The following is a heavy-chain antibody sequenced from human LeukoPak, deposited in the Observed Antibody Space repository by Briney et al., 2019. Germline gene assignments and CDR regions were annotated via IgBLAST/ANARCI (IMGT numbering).Heavy chain of an antibody. CDR2: INPNDGDT. J-gene: IGHJ4*02. V-gene: IGHV1-2*02. D-gene: IGHD2-2*01. CDR1: GYTFTAYY. CDR3: ARANFLYCSSSTCLFDY. Sequence: ASVKVSCKASGYTFTAYYMHWVRQAPGQRFEWMGWINPNDGDTNYAQKFQGRVTMTRDTSISTAHMEVSRLRSDDTAVYYCARANFLYCSSSTCLFDYWGQGTLVTVS.